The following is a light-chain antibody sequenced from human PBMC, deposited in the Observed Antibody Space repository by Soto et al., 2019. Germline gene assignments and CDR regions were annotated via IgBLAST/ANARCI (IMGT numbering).Light chain of an antibody. CDR2: AAS. Sequence: DIQMTQSPSSLSASVGDRVTITCRASQSISSDLNWYQQKPGKAPKVLIYAASTLQSGVPSRFSGSGSGTDFTLTISRLQPDDFATYFCHSRAFGQGTRLEIK. CDR3: HSRA. CDR1: QSISSD. V-gene: IGKV1-39*01. J-gene: IGKJ5*01.